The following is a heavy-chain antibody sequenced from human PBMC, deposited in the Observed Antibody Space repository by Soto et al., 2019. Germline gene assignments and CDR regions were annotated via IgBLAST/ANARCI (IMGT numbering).Heavy chain of an antibody. CDR3: ARVGDFAGAS. D-gene: IGHD6-13*01. CDR1: GGSISSGNFY. V-gene: IGHV4-61*01. J-gene: IGHJ5*02. CDR2: IHSGGST. Sequence: QVQLQESGPGLVKPSETLSLTCSVSGGSISSGNFYWRWIRQPPGKGLEWIAYIHSGGSTDYNPSLKSRVFISRDTSKNQFSLTVRSVTAADTAMYYCARVGDFAGASWGQGHLVTVSS.